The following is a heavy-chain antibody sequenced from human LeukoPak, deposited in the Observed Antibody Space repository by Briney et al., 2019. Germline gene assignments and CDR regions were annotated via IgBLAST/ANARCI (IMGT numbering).Heavy chain of an antibody. J-gene: IGHJ4*02. CDR2: IYHSGST. V-gene: IGHV4-30-2*01. CDR3: ARSGATTINPFDY. CDR1: GGSISSGGYS. Sequence: PSQTLSLTRAVSGGSISSGGYSWSWIRQPPGKGLEWIGYIYHSGSTYYNPSLKSRVTISVDRSKNQFSLKLSSVTAADTAVYYCARSGATTINPFDYWGQGTLVTVSS. D-gene: IGHD1-26*01.